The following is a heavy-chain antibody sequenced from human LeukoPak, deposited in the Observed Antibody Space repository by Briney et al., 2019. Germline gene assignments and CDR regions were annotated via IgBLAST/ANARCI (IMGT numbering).Heavy chain of an antibody. CDR1: GGSISSYY. Sequence: SETLSLTCSVSGGSISSYYWSWIRQPPGKGLEWIGEINHSGSTNYNPSLKSRVTISVDTSKNQFSLKLSSVTAADTAVYYCANYCSGGSCYGWFDPWGQGTLVTVSS. J-gene: IGHJ5*02. CDR2: INHSGST. D-gene: IGHD2-15*01. CDR3: ANYCSGGSCYGWFDP. V-gene: IGHV4-34*01.